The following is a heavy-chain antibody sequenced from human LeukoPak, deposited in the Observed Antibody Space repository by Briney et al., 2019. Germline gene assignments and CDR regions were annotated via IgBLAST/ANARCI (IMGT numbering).Heavy chain of an antibody. CDR2: ISTGSTTI. Sequence: GGSLRLSCAASGFHFSTYGMNWVRQAPGKGLEWVSYISTGSTTIHHADSVKGRFTVSRDNTRNLQFLQMSSLRVEDTAVYFCARVPDDPWSGYFFDCRGQGTLVTVSS. CDR3: ARVPDDPWSGYFFDC. D-gene: IGHD3-3*01. CDR1: GFHFSTYG. J-gene: IGHJ4*02. V-gene: IGHV3-48*01.